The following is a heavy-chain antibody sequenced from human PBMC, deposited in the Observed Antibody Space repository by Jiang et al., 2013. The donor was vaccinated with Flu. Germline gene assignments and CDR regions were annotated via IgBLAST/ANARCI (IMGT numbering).Heavy chain of an antibody. V-gene: IGHV7-4-1*02. D-gene: IGHD6-19*01. CDR1: YTFTSYA. CDR2: INTNTGNP. CDR3: AREGGVFGSGWYDYYFDY. Sequence: YTFTSYAMNWVRQAPGQGLEWMGWINTNTGNPTYAQGFTGRFVFSLDTSVSTAYLQISSLKAEDTAVYYCAREGGVFGSGWYDYYFDYWGQGTLVTVSS. J-gene: IGHJ4*02.